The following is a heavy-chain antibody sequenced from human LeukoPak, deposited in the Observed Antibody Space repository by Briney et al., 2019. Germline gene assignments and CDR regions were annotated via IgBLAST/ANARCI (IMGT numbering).Heavy chain of an antibody. D-gene: IGHD3/OR15-3a*01. V-gene: IGHV3-23*01. CDR1: GITLSNYG. CDR3: AKRGVVIRVILVGFHKEAYYFES. Sequence: GGSLRLSCAVSGITLSNYGMSWIRQAPGKGLEWVAGISGSGGSTKYADSVKGRFTISRDNPKNTLYLQMNSLRAEDTAVYFCAKRGVVIRVILVGFHKEAYYFESWGQGALVTVSS. J-gene: IGHJ4*02. CDR2: ISGSGGST.